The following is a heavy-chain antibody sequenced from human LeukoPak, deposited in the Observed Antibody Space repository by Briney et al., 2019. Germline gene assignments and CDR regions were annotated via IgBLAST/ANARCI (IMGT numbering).Heavy chain of an antibody. V-gene: IGHV3-23*01. D-gene: IGHD6-19*01. J-gene: IGHJ4*02. CDR2: ISDSGGST. Sequence: GGSLRLSCAASGFTFSSYAMSWVRQGPGKGLEWVSAISDSGGSTYYADSVKGRFTISRDNAKNSLYLQMDSLRDEDTAVYYCARDMASSGRIDYWGQGTLVTVSS. CDR1: GFTFSSYA. CDR3: ARDMASSGRIDY.